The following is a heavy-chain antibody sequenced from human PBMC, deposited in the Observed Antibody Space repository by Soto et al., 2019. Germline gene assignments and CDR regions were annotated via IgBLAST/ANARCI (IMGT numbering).Heavy chain of an antibody. CDR1: GFTFSSYA. Sequence: GGSLRLCCAASGFTFSSYAMSWVRQAPGKGLEWVSAISGSGGSTYYADSVKGRFTISRDNSKNTLYLQMNSLRAEDTAVYYCAKDHGPGEYYFDYWGQGTLVTVSS. CDR3: AKDHGPGEYYFDY. J-gene: IGHJ4*02. CDR2: ISGSGGST. V-gene: IGHV3-23*01.